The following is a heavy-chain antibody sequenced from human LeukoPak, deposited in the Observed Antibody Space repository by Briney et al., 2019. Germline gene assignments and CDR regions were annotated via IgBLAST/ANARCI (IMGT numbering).Heavy chain of an antibody. Sequence: PSETLSLTCAVYGGSFSGYYWSWIRQPPGKGLEWIGYIYYSGSTNYNPSLKSRVTISVDTSKNQFSLKLSSVTAADTAVYYCARVRGITIFGVVSYYFDYWGQGTLVTVSS. CDR2: IYYSGST. J-gene: IGHJ4*02. CDR3: ARVRGITIFGVVSYYFDY. V-gene: IGHV4-59*08. D-gene: IGHD3-3*01. CDR1: GGSFSGYY.